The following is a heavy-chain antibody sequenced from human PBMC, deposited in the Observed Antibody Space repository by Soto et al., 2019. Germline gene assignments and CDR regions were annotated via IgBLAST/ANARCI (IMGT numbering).Heavy chain of an antibody. Sequence: SETLSLTCTVSGGSISSYYWSWIRQPAGKGLEWIGRIYTSGSTNYNPPLKSRVTMSVDTSKNQSSLKLSSVTAADTAVYYCARESSGYPYYYGMDVWGQGTTVTVSS. CDR2: IYTSGST. D-gene: IGHD3-22*01. CDR1: GGSISSYY. CDR3: ARESSGYPYYYGMDV. J-gene: IGHJ6*02. V-gene: IGHV4-4*07.